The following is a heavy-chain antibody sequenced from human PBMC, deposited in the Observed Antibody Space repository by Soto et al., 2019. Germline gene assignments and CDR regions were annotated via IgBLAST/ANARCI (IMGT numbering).Heavy chain of an antibody. V-gene: IGHV2-5*01. D-gene: IGHD3-3*01. CDR1: GFSLTTGGLG. J-gene: IGHJ6*02. CDR2: IYWNDDR. CDR3: GHRRESFDYSGLDV. Sequence: GSGPTLVNPTQTLTLTCTFSGFSLTTGGLGVGWIRQPPGKALEWLGVIYWNDDRRYNPSLRNRLTLTKGTSKNQVFLTMTNMDPVDTATYYCGHRRESFDYSGLDVWGQGTTVTAP.